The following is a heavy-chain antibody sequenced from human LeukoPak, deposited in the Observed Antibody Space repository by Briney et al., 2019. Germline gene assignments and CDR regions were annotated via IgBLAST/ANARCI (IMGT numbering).Heavy chain of an antibody. CDR1: AFTFSNYV. CDR3: ASRDSCSGGTCYGLQY. Sequence: PGGSLRLSCAASAFTFSNYVMNWVRHAPGKGLEWVSATSGSGDSTDYADSVKGRFTISRDNSRNTLDLQMSSLRADDTAVYYCASRDSCSGGTCYGLQYWGQGTLVTVSS. V-gene: IGHV3-23*01. J-gene: IGHJ4*02. CDR2: TSGSGDST. D-gene: IGHD2-15*01.